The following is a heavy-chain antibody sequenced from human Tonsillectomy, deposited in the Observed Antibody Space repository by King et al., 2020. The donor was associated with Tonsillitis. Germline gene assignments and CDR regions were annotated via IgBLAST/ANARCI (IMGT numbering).Heavy chain of an antibody. D-gene: IGHD3-9*01. CDR2: IRYDGSNK. CDR3: ARDGQGDFDWLPYY. Sequence: VQLVESGGGVVQPGKSLRLSCAASGFNFSNYAMHWVRQAPGKGLEWVTVIRYDGSNKYYADSVKGRFTISRDNSKNTLYLQMNSLRGEDTAVYYCARDGQGDFDWLPYYWGQGALVTVSS. V-gene: IGHV3-30*04. CDR1: GFNFSNYA. J-gene: IGHJ4*02.